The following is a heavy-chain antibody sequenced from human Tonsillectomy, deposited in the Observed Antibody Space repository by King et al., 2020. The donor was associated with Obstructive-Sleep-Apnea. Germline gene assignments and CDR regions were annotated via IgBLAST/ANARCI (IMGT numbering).Heavy chain of an antibody. D-gene: IGHD3-22*01. Sequence: QLVQSGAEVKKPGASVKVSCKASGYTFTGYYIYWVRQAPRQGLEWMGWIDPSSGCTNYAQKFQGRVSMTRDTSNSTAYMELSRLRADDTAVYYCARDNYYVNTGYFGGYGAQGTLVTASS. CDR3: ARDNYYVNTGYFGGY. V-gene: IGHV1-2*02. CDR2: IDPSSGCT. CDR1: GYTFTGYY. J-gene: IGHJ4*02.